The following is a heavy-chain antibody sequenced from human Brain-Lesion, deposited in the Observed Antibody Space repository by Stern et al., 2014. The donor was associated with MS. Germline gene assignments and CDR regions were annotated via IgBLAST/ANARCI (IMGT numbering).Heavy chain of an antibody. Sequence: VQLVESGAEVKKPWASVKVSCKTSGYIFTGYYIHWVRQAPGQGLEWMAWINPNTGGTKYAQKFQGRVTMSRDTSISTAYVELSSLTSDDTAVYYCARDQRGITIFGVVTDYYYLGMDVWGQGTTVTVSS. D-gene: IGHD3-3*01. CDR1: GYIFTGYY. J-gene: IGHJ6*02. CDR3: ARDQRGITIFGVVTDYYYLGMDV. V-gene: IGHV1-2*02. CDR2: INPNTGGT.